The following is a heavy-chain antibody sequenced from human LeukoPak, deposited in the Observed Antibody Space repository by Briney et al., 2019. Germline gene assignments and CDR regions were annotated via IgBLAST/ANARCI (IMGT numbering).Heavy chain of an antibody. V-gene: IGHV3-23*01. CDR1: GFTFSNYA. J-gene: IGHJ4*02. Sequence: GRSLRLSCAASGFTFSNYAMSWVRQAPGKGLEWVSAITGSGGPTSYADSAKGRFTISRDNSKNTVYLQMNSLRAEDTAVYYCAKGSDKYGIKAYADFWGQGTLVTVSS. D-gene: IGHD2-8*01. CDR3: AKGSDKYGIKAYADF. CDR2: ITGSGGPT.